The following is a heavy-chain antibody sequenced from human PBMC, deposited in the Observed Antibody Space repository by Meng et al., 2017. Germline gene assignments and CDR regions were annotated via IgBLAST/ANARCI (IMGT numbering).Heavy chain of an antibody. Sequence: QGEVDQGGARLLTACEHLSLTRAAYGGSCSGYYWRWIRQPPGKGLEWIGEINHSGSTNYNPSLKSRVTISVDTSKNQFSLKLSSVTAADTAVYYCARASPYDRGGYFDYWGQGTLVTVSS. CDR2: INHSGST. J-gene: IGHJ4*02. CDR3: ARASPYDRGGYFDY. D-gene: IGHD3-22*01. CDR1: GGSCSGYY. V-gene: IGHV4-34*01.